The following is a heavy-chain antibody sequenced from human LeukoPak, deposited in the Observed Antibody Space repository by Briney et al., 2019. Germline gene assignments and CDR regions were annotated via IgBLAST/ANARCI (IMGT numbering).Heavy chain of an antibody. D-gene: IGHD3-22*01. CDR3: ARTSLPHDSSGYYSP. CDR1: GFTVSSNE. Sequence: GGSLRLSCAASGFTVSSNEMSWVRQAPGRGLEWVSSIYPSGTTVYYSDSVKGRFIISRDNTRDSLFLQMNSLRAEDTAVYYCARTSLPHDSSGYYSPWGQGVLATVSS. J-gene: IGHJ5*02. CDR2: IYPSGTTV. V-gene: IGHV3-48*03.